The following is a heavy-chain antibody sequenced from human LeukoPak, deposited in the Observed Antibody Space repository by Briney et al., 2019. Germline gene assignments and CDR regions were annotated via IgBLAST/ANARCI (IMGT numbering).Heavy chain of an antibody. CDR3: AKGLLGYCSGGSCYSDYFDY. Sequence: GGSLRLSCAASGFTFDDYAMHWVRHAPGKGLEWVSGISWNSGSIGYADSVKGRFTTSRDNAKNSLYLQMNSLRAEDTALYYCAKGLLGYCSGGSCYSDYFDYWGQGTLVTGSS. CDR1: GFTFDDYA. J-gene: IGHJ4*02. V-gene: IGHV3-9*01. D-gene: IGHD2-15*01. CDR2: ISWNSGSI.